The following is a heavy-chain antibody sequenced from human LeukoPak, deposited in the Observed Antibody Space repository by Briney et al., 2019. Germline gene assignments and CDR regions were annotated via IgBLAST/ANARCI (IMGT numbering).Heavy chain of an antibody. V-gene: IGHV4-31*03. CDR2: IYHAGST. Sequence: SQTLSLTCTVSGGSISSGGYYWSWIRQHPGKGLEWIAHIYHAGSTHDNPSLRGRVAISLDTSANQFSLRLSSVTAADTAVYFCARATHYSASTGGPYMDVWGQGTTVTVSS. J-gene: IGHJ6*03. CDR1: GGSISSGGYY. D-gene: IGHD3-22*01. CDR3: ARATHYSASTGGPYMDV.